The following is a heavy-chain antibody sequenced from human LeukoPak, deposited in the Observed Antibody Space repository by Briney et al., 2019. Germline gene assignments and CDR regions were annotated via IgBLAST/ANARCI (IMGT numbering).Heavy chain of an antibody. CDR1: GFTFSSYG. J-gene: IGHJ5*02. V-gene: IGHV3-33*08. Sequence: GGSLRLSCAASGFTFSSYGMHWVRQAPGKGLEWVAVIWYDGSNKYYADSVKGRFTISRDNSKNTLYLQMNSLRAEDTAVYYCARGPGYYGSGSYSRFNWFDPWGQGTLVTVSS. CDR2: IWYDGSNK. D-gene: IGHD3-10*01. CDR3: ARGPGYYGSGSYSRFNWFDP.